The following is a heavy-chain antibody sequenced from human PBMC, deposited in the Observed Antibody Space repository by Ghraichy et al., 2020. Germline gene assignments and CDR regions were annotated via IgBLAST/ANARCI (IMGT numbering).Heavy chain of an antibody. Sequence: LSLTCGASGFTFSNYWMSWVRQAPGKGLEWVANIKPDGSEENYADSVKGRFTISRDNARNSLFLQMNSLRVEDTAVYYCSRLGDVWGQGTLVTVSS. CDR2: IKPDGSEE. J-gene: IGHJ4*02. CDR3: SRLGDV. D-gene: IGHD3-16*01. V-gene: IGHV3-7*01. CDR1: GFTFSNYW.